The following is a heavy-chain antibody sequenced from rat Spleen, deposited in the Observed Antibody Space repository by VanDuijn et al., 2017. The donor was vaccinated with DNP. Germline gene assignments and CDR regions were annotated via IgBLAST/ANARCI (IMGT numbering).Heavy chain of an antibody. V-gene: IGHV3-3*01. CDR1: GYSITSRYR. J-gene: IGHJ3*01. Sequence: EVQLQESGPGLVKPSQSLSLTCSVTGYSITSRYRWNWIRKFPGNKLEWMGHINSAGSTNYNPSLKSRISITRDTSKNQFFLQVNSVTTEDTATYYCAGGNWFAYWGQGTLVTVSS. CDR3: AGGNWFAY. CDR2: INSAGST.